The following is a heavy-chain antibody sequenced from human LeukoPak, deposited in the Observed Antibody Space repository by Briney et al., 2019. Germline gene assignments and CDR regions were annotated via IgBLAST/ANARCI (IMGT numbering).Heavy chain of an antibody. CDR3: ARQSTKDNSGWFFDF. CDR1: GGSIRSTGYY. D-gene: IGHD6-19*01. CDR2: IYYRYST. J-gene: IGHJ4*02. V-gene: IGHV4-39*01. Sequence: SGTLSLTCTVSGGSIRSTGYYWGWIRQPPGKGLEWIGSIYYRYSTYYKPPLKSRVTISVDTSKNQFSLKFSSVTAADTALYYCARQSTKDNSGWFFDFWGQGTLVTV.